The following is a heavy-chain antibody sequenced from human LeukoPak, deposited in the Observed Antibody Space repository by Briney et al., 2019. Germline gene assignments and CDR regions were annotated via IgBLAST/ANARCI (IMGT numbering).Heavy chain of an antibody. V-gene: IGHV1-69*06. D-gene: IGHD3-3*01. CDR2: IIPIFGTA. J-gene: IGHJ4*02. CDR3: ASSNTYYDFWSGRVVLVY. Sequence: GASVNVSCKASGGTFSSYAISWVRQAPGQGLEWMGGIIPIFGTANYAQKFQGRVTITADKSTSTAYMELSSLRSEDTAVYYCASSNTYYDFWSGRVVLVYWGQGTLVTVSS. CDR1: GGTFSSYA.